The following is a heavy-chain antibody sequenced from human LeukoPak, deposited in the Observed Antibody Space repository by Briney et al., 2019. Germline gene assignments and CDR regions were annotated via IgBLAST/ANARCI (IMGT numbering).Heavy chain of an antibody. Sequence: PGGSLRLSCAASGFTVSSNYMNWVRQAPGKGLEWVSYISSSSGTIYYADSVKGRFTISRDNAKNSLYLQMNSLRVEDTAVFYCAREYCSGGSCYLDYWGQGTLVTVSS. CDR2: ISSSSGTI. CDR3: AREYCSGGSCYLDY. J-gene: IGHJ4*02. D-gene: IGHD2-15*01. CDR1: GFTVSSNY. V-gene: IGHV3-48*04.